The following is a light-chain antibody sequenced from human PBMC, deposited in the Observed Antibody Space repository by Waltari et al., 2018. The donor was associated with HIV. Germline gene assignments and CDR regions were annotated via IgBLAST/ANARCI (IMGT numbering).Light chain of an antibody. CDR1: SSNIGSNY. CDR3: AARHDSLRGPGW. CDR2: RHN. J-gene: IGLJ3*02. V-gene: IGLV1-47*01. Sequence: QSVLTQPPSASGTPGQRVTISCSGSSSNIGSNYVYGSQPLPGTAPKLLIYRHNTRPSVVPDRSSCSNPGTSASLAISGLRSADQADYYCAARHDSLRGPGWFGGSTKLTVL.